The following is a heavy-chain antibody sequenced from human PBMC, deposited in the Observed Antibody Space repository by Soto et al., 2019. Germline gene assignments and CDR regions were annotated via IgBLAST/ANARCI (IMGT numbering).Heavy chain of an antibody. V-gene: IGHV3-30-3*01. CDR1: GFTFSSYA. Sequence: QVQLVESGGGVVQPGRSLRLSCAASGFTFSSYAMHWVRQAPGKGLEWVAVISYDGSNKYYADSVKGRFTISRDNSKNTLYLQMNSLRAEDTAVYYCARASRWLVLRGCMDVWGQGTTVTVSS. CDR2: ISYDGSNK. J-gene: IGHJ6*02. CDR3: ARASRWLVLRGCMDV. D-gene: IGHD2-21*01.